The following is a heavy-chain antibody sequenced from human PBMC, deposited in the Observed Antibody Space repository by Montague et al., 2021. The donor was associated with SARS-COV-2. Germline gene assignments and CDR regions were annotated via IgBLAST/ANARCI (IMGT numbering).Heavy chain of an antibody. J-gene: IGHJ2*01. CDR3: ARIAEYSSGGGPDWYFDF. V-gene: IGHV2-70*01. D-gene: IGHD6-19*01. Sequence: PALVKPTQTLTLTCTFSGFSVSTSGLCVSWIRQPPGKALEWLALIDWDDDTYYSTSLKTRLAISKDTSKNQVVLTMTDMDPVDTGTYYCARIAEYSSGGGPDWYFDFWGRGTLVTVSS. CDR2: IDWDDDT. CDR1: GFSVSTSGLC.